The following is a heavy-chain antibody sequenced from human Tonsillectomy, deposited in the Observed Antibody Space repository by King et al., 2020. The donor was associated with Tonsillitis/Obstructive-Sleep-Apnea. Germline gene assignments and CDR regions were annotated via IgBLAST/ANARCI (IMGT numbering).Heavy chain of an antibody. J-gene: IGHJ5*01. D-gene: IGHD2-15*01. V-gene: IGHV3-23*04. CDR3: AKAPRTSCNGASCYPRDS. Sequence: VQLVESGGGLVQPGGSLRLSCTASGFTFSNYAMTCVRQSPGKGPEWLASITSSGPDTYHADSGKGRFPISRDNSKNPLYLQMNSLRGEDTAVYYCAKAPRTSCNGASCYPRDSWGQGTLVTVSS. CDR1: GFTFSNYA. CDR2: ITSSGPDT.